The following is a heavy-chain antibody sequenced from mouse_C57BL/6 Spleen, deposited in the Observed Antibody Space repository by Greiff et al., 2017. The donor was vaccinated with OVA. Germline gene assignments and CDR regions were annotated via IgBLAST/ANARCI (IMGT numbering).Heavy chain of an antibody. D-gene: IGHD2-3*01. Sequence: FQLQQSGAELVRPGSSVKMSCKTSGYTFTSYGINWVKQRPGQGLEWIGYIYIGNGYTEYNEKFKGKATLTSDTSSSTAYMQLSSLTSEDSAIYFCARSILARYDGYWFAYWGQGALVTVAA. V-gene: IGHV1-58*01. CDR2: IYIGNGYT. CDR1: GYTFTSYG. CDR3: ARSILARYDGYWFAY. J-gene: IGHJ3*01.